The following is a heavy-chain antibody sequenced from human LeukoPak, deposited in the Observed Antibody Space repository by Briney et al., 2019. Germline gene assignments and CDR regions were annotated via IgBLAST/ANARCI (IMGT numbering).Heavy chain of an antibody. V-gene: IGHV1-2*02. CDR1: GYTFTGYY. J-gene: IGHJ3*02. Sequence: ASVKVSCKASGYTFTGYYMHWVRQAPGQGLEWMGWINPNSGGTNYAQKFQGRVTMTRDTSISTAHMELSRLRSDDTAVYYCARDWIYKGSAFDIWGQGTMVTVSS. CDR2: INPNSGGT. D-gene: IGHD5-12*01. CDR3: ARDWIYKGSAFDI.